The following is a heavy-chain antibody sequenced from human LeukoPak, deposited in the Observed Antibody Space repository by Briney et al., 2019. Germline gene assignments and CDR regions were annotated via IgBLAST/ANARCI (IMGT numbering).Heavy chain of an antibody. V-gene: IGHV4-59*01. CDR1: GGSISSYY. Sequence: SETLSLTCTVSGGSISSYYWSWIRQPPGKGLEWIGYIYYSGSTNYNPSLKSRVTISVDTSKNQFSLKLSSVAAADTAVYYCARLRSSNWFDPWGQGTLVTVSS. CDR3: ARLRSSNWFDP. D-gene: IGHD3-16*02. J-gene: IGHJ5*02. CDR2: IYYSGST.